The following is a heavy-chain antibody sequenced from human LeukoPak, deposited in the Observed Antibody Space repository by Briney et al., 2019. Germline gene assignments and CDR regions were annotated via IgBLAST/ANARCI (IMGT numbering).Heavy chain of an antibody. CDR2: ISGSGGST. D-gene: IGHD3-10*01. J-gene: IGHJ4*02. Sequence: QPGGSLRLSCAASGFTFSSYAMSWVRQAPGKGLEWVSAISGSGGSTYYANSVKGRFTISRDNSKNTLYLQMNSLRAEDTAVYYCAKPTYGSGSYYDYWGQGTLVTVSS. CDR1: GFTFSSYA. V-gene: IGHV3-23*01. CDR3: AKPTYGSGSYYDY.